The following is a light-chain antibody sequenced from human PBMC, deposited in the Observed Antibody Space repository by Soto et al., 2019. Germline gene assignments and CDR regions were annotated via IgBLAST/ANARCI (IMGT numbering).Light chain of an antibody. CDR3: QQYGSSPRT. CDR2: GAS. V-gene: IGKV3-20*01. CDR1: QSIKSSS. J-gene: IGKJ1*01. Sequence: EIVLTQSPGTPSLSPGERATLSCRASQSIKSSSLAWYQQRPGQAPRLLMYGASSRATGIPDKFSGSGSGTDFTLTISRLEPEDFAVYYCQQYGSSPRTFGQGTKVDIK.